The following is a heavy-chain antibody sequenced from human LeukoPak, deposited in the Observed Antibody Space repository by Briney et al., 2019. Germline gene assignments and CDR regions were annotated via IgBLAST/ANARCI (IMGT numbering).Heavy chain of an antibody. CDR2: VSYSGST. J-gene: IGHJ4*02. CDR3: ARAGRIEATGTYYFDY. Sequence: SETLSLTCTVSGGSIRNYYWSWIRQPPGKGLEWIGYVSYSGSTNYNPSLKSRVTISVDPSKNQFSLRLSSVTAADTAVYYCARAGRIEATGTYYFDYWGQGTLVTVSS. D-gene: IGHD6-13*01. V-gene: IGHV4-59*01. CDR1: GGSIRNYY.